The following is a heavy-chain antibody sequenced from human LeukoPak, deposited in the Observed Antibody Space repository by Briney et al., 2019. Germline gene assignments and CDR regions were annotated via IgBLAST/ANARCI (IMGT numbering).Heavy chain of an antibody. J-gene: IGHJ3*02. CDR1: GYTFTSYY. CDR2: INPNRGST. Sequence: ASVKVSCKASGYTFTSYYMYWVRQAPGQGLEWMGIINPNRGSTSYAQKFQGRVTMTRDMSTSTVYMELSSLRSEDTAVYYCARDPFSTGEIATSDIWGQGTMVTVSS. V-gene: IGHV1-46*01. D-gene: IGHD5-24*01. CDR3: ARDPFSTGEIATSDI.